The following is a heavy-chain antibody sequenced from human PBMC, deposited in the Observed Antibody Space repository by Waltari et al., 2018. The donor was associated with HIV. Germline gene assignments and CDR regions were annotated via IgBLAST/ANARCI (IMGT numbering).Heavy chain of an antibody. J-gene: IGHJ4*02. V-gene: IGHV3-48*03. CDR1: GFTFSSYE. Sequence: EVQLVESGGGLVQPGGSLRLSCAASGFTFSSYEMNWVRQAPGNGLEWVSYISIIGSTIYYADSVKGRFTISRDNAKNSLYLQMNSLRAEDTAVYYCAGGYQPLLYDWGQGTLVTVSS. CDR2: ISIIGSTI. CDR3: AGGYQPLLYD. D-gene: IGHD2-2*02.